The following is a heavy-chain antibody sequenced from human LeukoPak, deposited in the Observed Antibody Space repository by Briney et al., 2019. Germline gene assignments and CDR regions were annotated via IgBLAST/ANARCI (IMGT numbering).Heavy chain of an antibody. Sequence: SETLSLTCTVSGGSISSYYWSWIRQPAGKGLEWIGRIYSSGSTNYNPSLNSRVTISVDTSKNQLSLKLSSVTAADTAVYYCARDQGSSSWYQFDYWGQGTLVTVSS. J-gene: IGHJ4*02. D-gene: IGHD6-13*01. V-gene: IGHV4-4*07. CDR3: ARDQGSSSWYQFDY. CDR2: IYSSGST. CDR1: GGSISSYY.